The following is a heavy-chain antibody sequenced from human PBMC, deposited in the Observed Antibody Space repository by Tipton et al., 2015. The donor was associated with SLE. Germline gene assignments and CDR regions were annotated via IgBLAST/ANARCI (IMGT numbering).Heavy chain of an antibody. CDR3: AKDKGLGGGSCFDY. CDR2: LITDGRT. CDR1: GFTFSTYD. J-gene: IGHJ4*02. D-gene: IGHD2-15*01. Sequence: SLRLSCAASGFTFSTYDQTWVRQAPGKGLEWVSTLITDGRTFYADYVRGRFTIYSDNSKTTLYLQMNSLRADDTAVYYCAKDKGLGGGSCFDYWGQGMLVTVSS. V-gene: IGHV3-23*01.